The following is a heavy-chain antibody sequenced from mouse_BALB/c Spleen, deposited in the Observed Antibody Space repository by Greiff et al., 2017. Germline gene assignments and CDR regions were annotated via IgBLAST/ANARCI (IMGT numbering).Heavy chain of an antibody. Sequence: QLVESGPELVKPGASVKMSCKASGYTFTSYVMHWVKQKPGQGLEWIGYINPYNDGTKYNEKFKGKATLTSDKSSSTAYMELSSLTSEDSAVYYCARSDGSSYGWYFDVWGAGTTVTVSS. V-gene: IGHV1-14*01. CDR1: GYTFTSYV. CDR2: INPYNDGT. J-gene: IGHJ1*01. CDR3: ARSDGSSYGWYFDV. D-gene: IGHD1-1*01.